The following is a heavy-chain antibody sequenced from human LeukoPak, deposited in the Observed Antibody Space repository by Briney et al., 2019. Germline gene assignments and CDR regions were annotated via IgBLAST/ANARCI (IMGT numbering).Heavy chain of an antibody. CDR2: ISYDGSNK. CDR3: AKTESYYTFGGVIAPDY. V-gene: IGHV3-30*18. Sequence: GGSLRLSRAASGFTFSSYGMHWVRQAPGKGLEWVAVISYDGSNKYYADSVKGRFTISRDNSKNTLYLQMNSLRAEDTAVYYCAKTESYYTFGGVIAPDYWGQGTLVTVSS. D-gene: IGHD3-16*02. J-gene: IGHJ4*02. CDR1: GFTFSSYG.